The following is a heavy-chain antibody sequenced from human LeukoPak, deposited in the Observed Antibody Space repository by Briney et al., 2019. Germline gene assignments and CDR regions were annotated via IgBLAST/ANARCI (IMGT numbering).Heavy chain of an antibody. V-gene: IGHV4-34*01. Sequence: SETLSLTCAVYGGSFSGYYWSWIRPPPGKGLEWIGEINHSGSTNYNPSLKSRVTISVDTSKNQFSLKLSSVTAADTAVYYCARDPYGSGSYAPSYYYYGMDVWGQGTTVTVSS. CDR2: INHSGST. CDR1: GGSFSGYY. CDR3: ARDPYGSGSYAPSYYYYGMDV. D-gene: IGHD3-10*01. J-gene: IGHJ6*02.